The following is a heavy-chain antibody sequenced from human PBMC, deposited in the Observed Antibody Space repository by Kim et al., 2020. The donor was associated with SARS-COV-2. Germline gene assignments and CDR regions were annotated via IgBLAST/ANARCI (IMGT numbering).Heavy chain of an antibody. Sequence: GGSLRLSCAASGFTFSSYEMNWVRQAPGKGLEWVSYISISGTTIYYADSVKGRFTTSRDNAKNSLYLQMNSLRAEDTAVYYCASRAASIATRPFDYWGQGTLVTVSS. D-gene: IGHD6-6*01. CDR1: GFTFSSYE. CDR2: ISISGTTI. CDR3: ASRAASIATRPFDY. V-gene: IGHV3-48*03. J-gene: IGHJ4*02.